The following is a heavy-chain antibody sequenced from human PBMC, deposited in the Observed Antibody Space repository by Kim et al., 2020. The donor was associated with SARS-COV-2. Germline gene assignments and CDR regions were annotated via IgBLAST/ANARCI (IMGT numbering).Heavy chain of an antibody. CDR2: INPSGGST. V-gene: IGHV1-46*01. Sequence: ASVKVSCKASGYTFTSYYMHWVRQAPGQGLEWMGIINPSGGSTSYAQKFQGRVTMTRDTSTSTVYMELSSLRSEDTAVYYCASAQPRGYCGGDCYSYHNWGQGTLVTVSS. CDR1: GYTFTSYY. J-gene: IGHJ4*02. CDR3: ASAQPRGYCGGDCYSYHN. D-gene: IGHD2-21*02.